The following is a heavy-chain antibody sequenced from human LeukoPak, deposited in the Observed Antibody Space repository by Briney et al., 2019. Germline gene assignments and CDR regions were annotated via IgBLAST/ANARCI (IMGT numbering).Heavy chain of an antibody. J-gene: IGHJ4*02. Sequence: PGGSLTLSCAASGFTFSDYAMSWVRQAPGKGLEGVSTASYYVGKQYHADSVRGRFTVSRDNSRNTVSLQMSSLRVEDTGIYYCAKAGIGADGAGFLCEYWGQGTLVTVSS. CDR1: GFTFSDYA. CDR2: ASYYVGKQ. D-gene: IGHD1-1*01. V-gene: IGHV3-23*01. CDR3: AKAGIGADGAGFLCEY.